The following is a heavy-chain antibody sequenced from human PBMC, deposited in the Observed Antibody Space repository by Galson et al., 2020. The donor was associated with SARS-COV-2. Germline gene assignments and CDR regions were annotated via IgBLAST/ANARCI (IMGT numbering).Heavy chain of an antibody. J-gene: IGHJ4*02. CDR2: ISSSGSTI. CDR1: GFTFSDYY. CDR3: ARAGPGVSSSWYEYYFDY. V-gene: IGHV3-11*01. Sequence: GESLKISCAASGFTFSDYYMSWIRQAPGKGLEWVSYISSSGSTIYYADSVKGRFTISRDNAKNSLYLQMNSLRAEDTAVYYCARAGPGVSSSWYEYYFDYWGQGTLVTVSS. D-gene: IGHD6-13*01.